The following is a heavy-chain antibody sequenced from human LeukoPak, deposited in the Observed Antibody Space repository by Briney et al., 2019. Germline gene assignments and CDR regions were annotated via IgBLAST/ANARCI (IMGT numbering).Heavy chain of an antibody. CDR3: ARRVDYGSGSKTVGWFDP. CDR1: GGSVSSGSYY. CDR2: IYYSGST. D-gene: IGHD3-10*01. J-gene: IGHJ5*02. Sequence: SETLPLTCTVSGGSVSSGSYYWSWFRQPPGKGLEWIGYIYYSGSTYYNPSLKSRVTISVDTSRNQFSLKLSSVTAADTAVYYCARRVDYGSGSKTVGWFDPWGQGTLVTVSS. V-gene: IGHV4-31*03.